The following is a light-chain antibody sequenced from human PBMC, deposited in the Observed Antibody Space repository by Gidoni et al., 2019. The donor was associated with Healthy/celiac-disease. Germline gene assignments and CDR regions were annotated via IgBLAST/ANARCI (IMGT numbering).Light chain of an antibody. CDR2: RDS. J-gene: IGLJ2*01. Sequence: SYELTQPPPVSVALGQTARITGGGNNIGSKNVHWYQQKPGQAPVLVIYRDSNRPSGIPERFSGSNSGNTATLTISRAQAGDEADYYCQVWDSSTVFGGGTKLTVL. V-gene: IGLV3-9*01. CDR1: NIGSKN. CDR3: QVWDSSTV.